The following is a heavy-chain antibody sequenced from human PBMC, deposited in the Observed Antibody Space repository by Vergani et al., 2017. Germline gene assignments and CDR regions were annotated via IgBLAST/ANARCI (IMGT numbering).Heavy chain of an antibody. CDR3: ARDGLNGGYNDY. V-gene: IGHV1-18*04. CDR1: GYTFTSYR. D-gene: IGHD2-8*01. CDR2: ITSYNGNT. J-gene: IGHJ4*02. Sequence: QVQLVQSGAEVKKPGASVKVSCKASGYTFTSYRITWVRQAPGQGLEWMGWITSYNGNTNYAQNRQGRVTMTTDTSTSTAYMELRSLRSDDTAVYYCARDGLNGGYNDYGGQGTLVTVSS.